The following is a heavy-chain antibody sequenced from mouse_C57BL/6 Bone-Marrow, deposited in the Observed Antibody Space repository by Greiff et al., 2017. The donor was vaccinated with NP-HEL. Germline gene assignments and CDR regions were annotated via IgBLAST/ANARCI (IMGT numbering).Heavy chain of an antibody. Sequence: DVKLVESGGGLVKPGGSLKLSCAASGFTFSDYGMHWVRQAPEKGLEWVAYISSGRSTIYYADTVKGRFTISRDNAKNTLFLQMTSLRSEDTAMYYCASPHYYGSSYVRDAMDYWGQGTSVTVSS. CDR2: ISSGRSTI. V-gene: IGHV5-17*01. J-gene: IGHJ4*01. CDR3: ASPHYYGSSYVRDAMDY. CDR1: GFTFSDYG. D-gene: IGHD1-1*01.